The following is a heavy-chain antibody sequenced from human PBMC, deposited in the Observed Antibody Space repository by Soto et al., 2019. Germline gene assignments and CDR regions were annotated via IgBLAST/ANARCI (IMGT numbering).Heavy chain of an antibody. CDR3: ARGDRGGSGSPASYYYSGLDV. Sequence: DVQLLESGGDLVQPGGSLRLSCAASGFTFSSYAMSWVRQAPGKGLEWVSSVSAGGDMTYYSDSVKGRFTISRDNSNNVLFLQMNSLRAEDTALYYCARGDRGGSGSPASYYYSGLDVWGQGTTVTVFS. V-gene: IGHV3-23*01. CDR1: GFTFSSYA. CDR2: VSAGGDMT. J-gene: IGHJ6*02. D-gene: IGHD3-10*01.